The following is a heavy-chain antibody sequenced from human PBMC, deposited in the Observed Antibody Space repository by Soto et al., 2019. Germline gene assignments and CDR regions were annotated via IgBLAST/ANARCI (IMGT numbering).Heavy chain of an antibody. Sequence: PGESLNISCKVSGYSFTSYCIGWVLQMPGKGLECTGIIYPGDSYTRYSPSFQGQVTISADKSISTAYLQWSSLKASDTAMYYCARHGIFGLVPPTDYYYHYGMDVWGQGTTVTVSS. D-gene: IGHD3-3*01. CDR2: IYPGDSYT. CDR3: ARHGIFGLVPPTDYYYHYGMDV. J-gene: IGHJ6*02. CDR1: GYSFTSYC. V-gene: IGHV5-51*01.